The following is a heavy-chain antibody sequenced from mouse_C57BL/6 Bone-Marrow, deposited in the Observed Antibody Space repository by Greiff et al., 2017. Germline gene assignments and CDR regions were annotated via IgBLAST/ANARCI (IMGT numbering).Heavy chain of an antibody. CDR3: AREDYYGSSFFDD. V-gene: IGHV5-17*01. CDR2: ISSGSSTI. D-gene: IGHD1-1*01. Sequence: EVKLVESGGGLVKPGGSLKLSCAASGFTFSDYGMHWVRQAPEKGLEWVAYISSGSSTIYYADTVKGRFTISRDNAKNTLFLQMTSLRSEDTAMYYCAREDYYGSSFFDDWGQGTTLTVSS. CDR1: GFTFSDYG. J-gene: IGHJ2*01.